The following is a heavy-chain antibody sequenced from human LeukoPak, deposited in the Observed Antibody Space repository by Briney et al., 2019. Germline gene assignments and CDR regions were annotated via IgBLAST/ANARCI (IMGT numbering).Heavy chain of an antibody. Sequence: LSETLSLTCAVYGGSFSSYYWSRIRQPPGKGLEWIGEINHSGSTNYNPSLKSRVTISVDTSKNQFSLKLSSVTAADTAVYYCAVGPAAIDYWGQGTLVTVSS. D-gene: IGHD2-2*01. CDR2: INHSGST. CDR1: GGSFSSYY. V-gene: IGHV4-34*01. CDR3: AVGPAAIDY. J-gene: IGHJ4*02.